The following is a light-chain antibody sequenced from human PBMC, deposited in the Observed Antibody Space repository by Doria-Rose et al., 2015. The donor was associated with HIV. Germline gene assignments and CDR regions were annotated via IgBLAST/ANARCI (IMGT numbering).Light chain of an antibody. CDR2: DGS. CDR1: QSFSGTY. J-gene: IGKJ1*01. Sequence: TQSPGTLSLSPGERATLSRRASQSFSGTYLAWYQQKPGQAPSLLIYDGSTRATGIPDRFSASGSGTDFTLTINRLEPEDFALYYSHQYGTSWTFGQGTKVEI. V-gene: IGKV3-20*01. CDR3: HQYGTSWT.